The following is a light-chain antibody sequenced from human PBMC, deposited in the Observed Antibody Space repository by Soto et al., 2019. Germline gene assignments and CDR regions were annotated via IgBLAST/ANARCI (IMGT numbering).Light chain of an antibody. Sequence: EIVRTQSPATLSVSPGERATLSCMASHSVSSDLAWYQQKPGQAPRLLIYGASTRATGIPARFSGSGSGTEFPLTISSLQSEDFAVYYCQQYNNWPPWTFGQGTKVEIK. CDR1: HSVSSD. CDR2: GAS. J-gene: IGKJ1*01. V-gene: IGKV3-15*01. CDR3: QQYNNWPPWT.